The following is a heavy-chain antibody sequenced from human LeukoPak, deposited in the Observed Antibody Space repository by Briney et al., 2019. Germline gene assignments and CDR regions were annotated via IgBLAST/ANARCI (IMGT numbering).Heavy chain of an antibody. CDR3: ARLGDRYYYDSSWDY. D-gene: IGHD3-22*01. J-gene: IGHJ4*02. V-gene: IGHV4-39*01. CDR2: IYYSGST. CDR1: GGSISSSFYY. Sequence: PSETLSLTSTVSGGSISSSFYYWGWIRQPPGKGLEWIGTIYYSGSTYYNPSLKSRVTISVDTSKNQFSLKLSSVTAADTAVYYCARLGDRYYYDSSWDYWGQGTLVTVSS.